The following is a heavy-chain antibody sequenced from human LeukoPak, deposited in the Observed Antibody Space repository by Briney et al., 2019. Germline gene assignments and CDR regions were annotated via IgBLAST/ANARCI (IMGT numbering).Heavy chain of an antibody. J-gene: IGHJ5*02. CDR3: ARGTEMDYGPGPDRWFDP. Sequence: SETLSLTCIVSGGSILTYSWNWIRQSPGKGLEWIGYIPHTGTTSYRSSLKSRVTISVDSSKNQLSLKLSSVTAADTAVYYCARGTEMDYGPGPDRWFDPWGQGTLVTVSS. V-gene: IGHV4-59*08. D-gene: IGHD3-10*01. CDR1: GGSILTYS. CDR2: IPHTGTT.